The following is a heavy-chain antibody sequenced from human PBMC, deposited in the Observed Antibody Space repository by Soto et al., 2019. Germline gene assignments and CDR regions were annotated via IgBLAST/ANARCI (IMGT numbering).Heavy chain of an antibody. CDR2: VYYRGRS. Sequence: ETLSLTCTVSGGSVTNSSYYWGWIHQSPGKGLEWIGSVYYRGRSYSKSSVKSRVTISVDTSKNRFSLSLNSVTASDTAVYFCVSQRTTVPTQAYFDYWGPGALVTVSS. CDR1: GGSVTNSSYY. V-gene: IGHV4-39*01. J-gene: IGHJ4*02. CDR3: VSQRTTVPTQAYFDY. D-gene: IGHD4-17*01.